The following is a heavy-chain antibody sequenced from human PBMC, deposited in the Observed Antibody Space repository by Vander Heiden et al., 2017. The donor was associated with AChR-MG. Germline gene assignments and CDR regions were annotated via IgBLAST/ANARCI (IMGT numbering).Heavy chain of an antibody. D-gene: IGHD3-16*02. CDR3: AKEEVIGYYYYYGMDV. J-gene: IGHJ6*02. Sequence: EVQLVESGGGSVQPGRSLRLSCAASGFTFDDYAMPWVRPAPGKGLEWVSGISWNSGSIGYADSVKGRFTISRDNAKNSLYLQMNSLRAEDTALYYCAKEEVIGYYYYYGMDVWGQGTTVTVSS. CDR2: ISWNSGSI. V-gene: IGHV3-9*01. CDR1: GFTFDDYA.